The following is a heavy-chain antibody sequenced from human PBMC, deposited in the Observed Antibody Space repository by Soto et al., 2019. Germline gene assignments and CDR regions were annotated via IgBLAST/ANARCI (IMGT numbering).Heavy chain of an antibody. J-gene: IGHJ4*02. CDR2: VDWDDDK. V-gene: IGHV2-70*11. Sequence: SGPTLVNPTQTLTLTCTFSGFSLNTIRMCVSWIRQPPGKALEWLARVDWDDDKYYSPSLETRLTISQDTSKNQVVLTMTNMDPVDTATYYCARSVGYCSGGSCCSELEYWGQGTPVTVSS. CDR1: GFSLNTIRMC. CDR3: ARSVGYCSGGSCCSELEY. D-gene: IGHD2-15*01.